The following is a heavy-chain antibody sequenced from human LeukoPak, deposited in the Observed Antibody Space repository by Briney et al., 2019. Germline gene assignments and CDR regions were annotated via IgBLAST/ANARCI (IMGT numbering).Heavy chain of an antibody. Sequence: ASVTLSCKASGYTFTGYYMHWVRQAPGQGLEWMGWINPNSGGTNYAQKFQGRVTMTRDTSISTAYMELSRLRSDDTAVYYCARVYHNCGGDCYPYFDYWGQGTLVTVSS. CDR2: INPNSGGT. CDR1: GYTFTGYY. D-gene: IGHD2-21*01. V-gene: IGHV1-2*02. J-gene: IGHJ4*02. CDR3: ARVYHNCGGDCYPYFDY.